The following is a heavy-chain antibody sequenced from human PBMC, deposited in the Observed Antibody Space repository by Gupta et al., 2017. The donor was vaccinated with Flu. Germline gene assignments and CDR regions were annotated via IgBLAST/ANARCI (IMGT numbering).Heavy chain of an antibody. D-gene: IGHD1-26*01. CDR3: AXDRVGTSPNYFDY. Sequence: TDYATQWVRQAPGQRPEWMGWINADNGITKYSQKFQDRLTITRDTSATTAYMELSGLRSEXTXVYYCAXDRVGTSPNYFDYWGQGTLVTVSS. J-gene: IGHJ4*02. CDR1: TDYA. V-gene: IGHV1-3*01. CDR2: INADNGIT.